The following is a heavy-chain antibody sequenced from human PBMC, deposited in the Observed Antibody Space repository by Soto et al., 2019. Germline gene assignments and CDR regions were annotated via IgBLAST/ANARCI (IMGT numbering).Heavy chain of an antibody. V-gene: IGHV4-31*03. CDR1: GGSISSGGHY. D-gene: IGHD3-22*01. Sequence: SETLSLTCTVSGGSISSGGHYWSWIRQHPGKGLEWIGYIYYSGSTYYNPSLKSRVTISVDTSKNQFSLKLSSVTAADTAVYYCARSPDSSLGNYFDYWGQGTLVTVSS. J-gene: IGHJ4*02. CDR2: IYYSGST. CDR3: ARSPDSSLGNYFDY.